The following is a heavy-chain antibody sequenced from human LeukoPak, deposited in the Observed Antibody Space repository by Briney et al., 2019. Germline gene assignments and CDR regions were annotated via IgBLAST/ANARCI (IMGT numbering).Heavy chain of an antibody. D-gene: IGHD3-10*01. J-gene: IGHJ5*02. CDR2: IYYSGNT. CDR3: ARHDYSGGDNWFDP. CDR1: GGSISSSGYY. V-gene: IGHV4-39*01. Sequence: SETLSLTRTVSGGSISSSGYYWGWIRQPPGKGLEWIGSIYYSGNTYYNPSLKSRVTISIDTSKNQFSMKMTSVTAPDTALYYCARHDYSGGDNWFDPWGQGTLVTVSS.